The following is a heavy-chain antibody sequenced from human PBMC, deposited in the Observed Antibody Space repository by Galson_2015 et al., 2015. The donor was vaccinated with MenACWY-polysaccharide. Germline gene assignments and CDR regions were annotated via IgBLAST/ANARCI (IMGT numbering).Heavy chain of an antibody. CDR3: ARDGPARLWLKNYFDF. V-gene: IGHV1-2*02. D-gene: IGHD5-18*01. CDR2: INPNSGGT. CDR1: GYTFTDYY. J-gene: IGHJ4*02. Sequence: SVKVSCKASGYTFTDYYIHWVRQAPGRGLEWMGWINPNSGGTNYAQKFQGRVTMTRDTSISTAYMELSRLRSDDTAVYFCARDGPARLWLKNYFDFWGQGTLVTVSS.